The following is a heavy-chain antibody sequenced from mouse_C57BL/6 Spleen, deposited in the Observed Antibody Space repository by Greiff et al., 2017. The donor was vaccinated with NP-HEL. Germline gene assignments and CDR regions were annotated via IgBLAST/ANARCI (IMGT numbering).Heavy chain of an antibody. CDR1: GYTFTSYW. CDR2: IDPSDSYT. CDR3: AKLGQKGFDY. Sequence: VQLKQPGAELVKPGASVKLSCKASGYTFTSYWMQWVKQRPGQGLEWIGEIDPSDSYTNYNQKFKGKATLTVDTSSSTAYMQLSSLTSEDSAVYYCAKLGQKGFDYWGQGTTLTVSS. J-gene: IGHJ2*01. V-gene: IGHV1-50*01. D-gene: IGHD4-1*01.